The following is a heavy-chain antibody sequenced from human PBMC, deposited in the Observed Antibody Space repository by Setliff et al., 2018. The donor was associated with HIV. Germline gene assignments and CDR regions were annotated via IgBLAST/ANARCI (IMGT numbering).Heavy chain of an antibody. V-gene: IGHV1-2*06. CDR3: ARGTRVGANDAFDV. CDR2: INPNSGGT. CDR1: GYTFTGYY. D-gene: IGHD1-26*01. J-gene: IGHJ3*01. Sequence: ASVKVSCKASGYTFTGYYMHWVRQAPGQGLEWMGRINPNSGGTKYGQKSQGRVTMTRDTSISTAYMELSGLRSDDTAVYYCARGTRVGANDAFDVWGQGTMVTVSS.